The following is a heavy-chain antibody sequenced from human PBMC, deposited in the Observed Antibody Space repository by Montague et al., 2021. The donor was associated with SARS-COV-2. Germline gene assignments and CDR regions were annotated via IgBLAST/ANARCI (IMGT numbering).Heavy chain of an antibody. V-gene: IGHV4-61*03. J-gene: IGHJ5*02. D-gene: IGHD4-23*01. CDR3: ARDRGDIYGGNSAWFDP. CDR2: FYYSGGS. CDR1: GASISTGSDY. Sequence: SETLSLTCTVSGASISTGSDYWTWIRQRPGRGLEWIGNFYYSGGSTYNPSLKSRVTISAGTSKNLFSLTLKSVTASDTAVYYCARDRGDIYGGNSAWFDPWGQGTLDTVSS.